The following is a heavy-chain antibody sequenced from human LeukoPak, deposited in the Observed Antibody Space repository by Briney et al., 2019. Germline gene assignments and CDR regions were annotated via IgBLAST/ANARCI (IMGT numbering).Heavy chain of an antibody. D-gene: IGHD3-3*01. J-gene: IGHJ4*02. CDR1: GYTFTGYY. CDR2: INPNSGGT. CDR3: ARVPPPPNYDFWSGSLLYYFDY. V-gene: IGHV1-2*02. Sequence: GASVKVSCKASGYTFTGYYMHWVRQAPRQGLEWMGWINPNSGGTNYAQKFQGRVTMTSDTSISTAYMELSRLRSDDTAVYYCARVPPPPNYDFWSGSLLYYFDYWGQGTLVTVSS.